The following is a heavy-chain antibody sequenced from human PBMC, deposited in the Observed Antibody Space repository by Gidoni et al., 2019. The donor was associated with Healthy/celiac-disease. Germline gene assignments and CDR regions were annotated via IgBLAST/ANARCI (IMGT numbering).Heavy chain of an antibody. D-gene: IGHD4-17*01. CDR3: ARGLRGDYYYYGMDV. CDR1: GYTFTGYY. Sequence: QVQLVQSGAEVKKPGASVKVSCKASGYTFTGYYMHWVRQAPGQGLEGMGWIDPNSGGTNYAQKFQGRVTMTRDTSISTAYMELSRLRSDDTAVYYCARGLRGDYYYYGMDVWGQGTTVTVSS. CDR2: IDPNSGGT. V-gene: IGHV1-2*02. J-gene: IGHJ6*02.